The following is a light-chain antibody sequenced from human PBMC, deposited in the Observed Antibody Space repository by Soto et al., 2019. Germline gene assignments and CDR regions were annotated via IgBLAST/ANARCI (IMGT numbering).Light chain of an antibody. J-gene: IGKJ1*01. CDR2: KTS. V-gene: IGKV1-5*03. Sequence: DIQMTQSPSTLSASVGDRVTITCRASQSISGWLAWYQQKPGKAPNLLIYKTSNLESGVPSRFSGSGSGTEFSLTISSLQPDDFATYYCQQYNSNSWTFGQGTKVEIK. CDR3: QQYNSNSWT. CDR1: QSISGW.